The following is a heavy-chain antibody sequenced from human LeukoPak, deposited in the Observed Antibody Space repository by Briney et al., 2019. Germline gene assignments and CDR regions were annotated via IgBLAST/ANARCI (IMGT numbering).Heavy chain of an antibody. J-gene: IGHJ5*02. CDR2: ISAYNGNT. Sequence: GASVKVSCKASGYTCTSYGISWVRQAPGQGLEWMGWISAYNGNTNYAQKLQGRVTMTTDTSTSTAYMELRSLRSDDTAVYYCARDALRAGPEGFYDYVWGSYADPWGQGTLVTVSS. CDR3: ARDALRAGPEGFYDYVWGSYADP. V-gene: IGHV1-18*01. CDR1: GYTCTSYG. D-gene: IGHD3-16*01.